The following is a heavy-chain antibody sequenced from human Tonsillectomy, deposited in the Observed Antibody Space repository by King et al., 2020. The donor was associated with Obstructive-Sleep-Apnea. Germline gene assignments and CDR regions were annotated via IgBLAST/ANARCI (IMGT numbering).Heavy chain of an antibody. CDR2: INPGGGST. Sequence: QLVQSGAEVRKPGASVRVSCKASGYSFSNYYMHWVRQAPGQGLEWMGMINPGGGSTMYAQKFRRRVSMTRESSTVYMDLSSLTSEDTAVYYCARDERHQGTAKGRSWFDPWGQGTLVTVSS. D-gene: IGHD2-21*02. J-gene: IGHJ5*02. V-gene: IGHV1-46*01. CDR3: ARDERHQGTAKGRSWFDP. CDR1: GYSFSNYY.